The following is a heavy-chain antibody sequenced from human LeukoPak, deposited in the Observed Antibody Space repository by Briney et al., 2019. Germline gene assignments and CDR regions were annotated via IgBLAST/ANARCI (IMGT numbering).Heavy chain of an antibody. D-gene: IGHD3-10*01. V-gene: IGHV3-7*04. CDR1: GFTFSVYW. CDR2: IKEDGSEK. CDR3: ARGGSWFAP. Sequence: GSLRLSCVASGFTFSVYWMSWVRQAPGKGLGWVANIKEDGSEKYYVDSVKGRFTISRDNAKNSLYLQMSSLRAEDTAVYYCARGGSWFAPWGQGTLVTVSS. J-gene: IGHJ5*02.